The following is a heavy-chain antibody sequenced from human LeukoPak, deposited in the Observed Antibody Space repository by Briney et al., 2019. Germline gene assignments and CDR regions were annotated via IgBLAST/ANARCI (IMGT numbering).Heavy chain of an antibody. CDR2: INPNSGGT. CDR3: VRDRGSSGWSLLFFDY. D-gene: IGHD6-19*01. CDR1: GYTFTGYY. V-gene: IGHV1-2*02. Sequence: ASVKVSCKASGYTFTGYYMHWVRQAPGQGLEWMGWINPNSGGTNYAQKFQGRVTMTRDTSISTAYMELSRLRSDDTAVYYCVRDRGSSGWSLLFFDYWGQGTLVTVSS. J-gene: IGHJ4*02.